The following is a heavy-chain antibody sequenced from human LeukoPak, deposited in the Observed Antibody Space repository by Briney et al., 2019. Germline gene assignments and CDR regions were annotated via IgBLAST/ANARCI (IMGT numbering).Heavy chain of an antibody. CDR2: IYYSGST. V-gene: IGHV4-61*01. D-gene: IGHD6-13*01. J-gene: IGHJ4*02. CDR3: ASRAAADPDY. Sequence: SGTLSLTCTVSGGSVSSGSYYWSWIRQPPGKGLEWIGYIYYSGSTNYNPSLKSRVTISVDTSKNQFSLKLSSVTAADTAVYYCASRAAADPDYWGQGTLVTVSS. CDR1: GGSVSSGSYY.